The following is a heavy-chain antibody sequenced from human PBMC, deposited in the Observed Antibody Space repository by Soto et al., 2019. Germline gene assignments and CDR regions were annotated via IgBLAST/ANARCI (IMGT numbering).Heavy chain of an antibody. CDR2: IKAIGYGGTT. J-gene: IGHJ3*02. Sequence: GGSLRLSCATSGFTFTNAWMAWVRQAPGKGLEWVGRIKAIGYGGTTNYAAPVKGRFTVSRDDSENTLYLQMNSLRVEDTGIYYCHTPHGRNAFDIWGQGTVVTVSS. D-gene: IGHD2-8*01. V-gene: IGHV3-15*01. CDR1: GFTFTNAW. CDR3: HTPHGRNAFDI.